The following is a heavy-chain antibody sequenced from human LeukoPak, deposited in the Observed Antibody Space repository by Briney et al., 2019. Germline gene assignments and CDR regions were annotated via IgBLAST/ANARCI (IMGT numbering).Heavy chain of an antibody. CDR3: ARTLGSLRFLEWLSRVNYYYYGMDV. D-gene: IGHD3-3*01. V-gene: IGHV7-4-1*02. J-gene: IGHJ6*02. CDR1: GYTFTSYA. CDR2: INTNTGNP. Sequence: ASVKVSCKASGYTFTSYAMNWVRQAPGQGREWMGWINTNTGNPTYAQGFTGRFVFSLDTSVSTAYLQISSLKAEDTAVYYCARTLGSLRFLEWLSRVNYYYYGMDVWGQGTTVTVSS.